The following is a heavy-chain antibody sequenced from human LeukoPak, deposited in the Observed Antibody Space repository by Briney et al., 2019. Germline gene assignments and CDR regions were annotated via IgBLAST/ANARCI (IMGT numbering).Heavy chain of an antibody. Sequence: GGSLRLSCAASGFTFSSYYMNWVRQAPGKGLEWVSSISRTTNYTYYTDSVKGRFTISRDNAKNSLYLQMNSLTAEDTAVYYCATDQYHLPDYWGQGTLVTVSS. D-gene: IGHD2-2*01. CDR3: ATDQYHLPDY. V-gene: IGHV3-21*01. J-gene: IGHJ4*02. CDR1: GFTFSSYY. CDR2: ISRTTNYT.